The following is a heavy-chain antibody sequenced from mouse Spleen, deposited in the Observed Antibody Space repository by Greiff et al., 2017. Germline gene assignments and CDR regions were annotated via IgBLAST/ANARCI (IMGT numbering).Heavy chain of an antibody. CDR2: ISDGGSYT. CDR3: ARDLGQLGPFAY. Sequence: EVQRVESGGGLVKPGGSLKLSCAASGFTFSSYAMSWVRQTPEKRLEWVATISDGGSYTYYPDNVKGRFTISRDNAKNNLYLQMSHLKSEDTAMYYCARDLGQLGPFAYWGQGTLVTVSA. CDR1: GFTFSSYA. V-gene: IGHV5-4*01. J-gene: IGHJ3*01. D-gene: IGHD4-1*02.